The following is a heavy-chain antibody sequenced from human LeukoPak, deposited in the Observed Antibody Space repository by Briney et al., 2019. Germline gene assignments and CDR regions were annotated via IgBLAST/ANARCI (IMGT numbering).Heavy chain of an antibody. CDR3: ARGWRRSWELVGDY. D-gene: IGHD1-26*01. CDR2: IYYSGST. J-gene: IGHJ4*02. CDR1: GGSIRSSTYY. V-gene: IGHV4-39*07. Sequence: PSETLSLTCTVSGGSIRSSTYYWGWIRQPPGKGLEWIGSIYYSGSTYYNPSLKSRVTISVDTSKNQFSLKLSSVTAADTAVYYCARGWRRSWELVGDYWGQGTLVTVSS.